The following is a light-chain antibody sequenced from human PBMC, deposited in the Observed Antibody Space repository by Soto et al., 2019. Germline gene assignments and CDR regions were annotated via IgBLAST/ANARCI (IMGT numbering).Light chain of an antibody. Sequence: DIQMTQSPSSLSASVGDRVTITCRASQSISSYLNWYQQKPGKAPQLLIYAASSLQSGVPSRFSGSGSGTDFTLTISSLQPEDFATYYWQQSYSTPITFGQGTRLEIK. CDR1: QSISSY. V-gene: IGKV1-39*01. J-gene: IGKJ5*01. CDR3: QQSYSTPIT. CDR2: AAS.